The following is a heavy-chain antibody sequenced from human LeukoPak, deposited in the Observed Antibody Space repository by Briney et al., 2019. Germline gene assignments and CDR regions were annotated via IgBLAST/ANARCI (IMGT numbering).Heavy chain of an antibody. CDR3: ARKVAVAMDLDY. J-gene: IGHJ4*02. D-gene: IGHD6-13*01. CDR1: GFTFGSYA. V-gene: IGHV3-23*01. CDR2: VTGSGGST. Sequence: RTGGSLRLSCAASGFTFGSYAMSWVRQAPGKGLEWVSSVTGSGGSTKYADSVNGRFTISRDNSKNTLSLHMTGLRAEDTAVYYCARKVAVAMDLDYWGQGTLVTVSS.